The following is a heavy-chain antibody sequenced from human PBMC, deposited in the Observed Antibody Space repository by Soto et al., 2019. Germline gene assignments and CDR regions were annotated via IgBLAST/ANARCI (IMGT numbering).Heavy chain of an antibody. V-gene: IGHV3-7*01. Sequence: GGSLRLSCEASGFMFSTYLMSWVRQAPGKGLEWVANIKQGGNENFYVDSVKGRFTTSRDNAKNSLYLQMNSLRADDTAVYYCAREHINGWKFDYWGRGTLVTVSS. CDR2: IKQGGNEN. CDR1: GFMFSTYL. D-gene: IGHD6-19*01. CDR3: AREHINGWKFDY. J-gene: IGHJ4*02.